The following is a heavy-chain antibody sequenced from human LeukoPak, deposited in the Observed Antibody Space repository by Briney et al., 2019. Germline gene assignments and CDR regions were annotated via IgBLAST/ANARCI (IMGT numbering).Heavy chain of an antibody. J-gene: IGHJ4*02. Sequence: GASVKVSCKASGYTFTSYDINWVRQATGQGLEWMGWLNPNSGNTGYAQKFQGSVTMTTNASISIPYMELSSLRSEDTAVYYCARGPSHRYGYDFWSGSIYYFDYWGPGTLVTVAS. D-gene: IGHD3-3*01. CDR3: ARGPSHRYGYDFWSGSIYYFDY. CDR1: GYTFTSYD. V-gene: IGHV1-8*01. CDR2: LNPNSGNT.